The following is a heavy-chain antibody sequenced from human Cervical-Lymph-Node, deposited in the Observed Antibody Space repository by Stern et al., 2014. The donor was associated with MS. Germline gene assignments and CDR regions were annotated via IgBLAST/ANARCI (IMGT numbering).Heavy chain of an antibody. CDR2: IIPNRGGT. Sequence: QVQLLESGAEVRQPGTSVKVSCKASGYTFAGYYIHWVRQAPGQGLEWMGRIIPNRGGTDYAQNFQGRVTLTSDTSISTAYMELRSLRSDDTAVYYCARDRRLGDFDPWGQGTLVTVSS. D-gene: IGHD3-9*01. J-gene: IGHJ5*02. V-gene: IGHV1-2*06. CDR3: ARDRRLGDFDP. CDR1: GYTFAGYY.